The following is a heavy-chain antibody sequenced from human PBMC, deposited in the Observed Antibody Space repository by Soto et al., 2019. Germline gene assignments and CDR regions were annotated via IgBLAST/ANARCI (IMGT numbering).Heavy chain of an antibody. V-gene: IGHV4-31*03. Sequence: TLYLTFTVAGDSMTSGGHYWTWIRQFPGKGLEWSGYIYHSGNAYYNPSLESRVTISVDTSKNQFSVKLSSVTAADTAVYYCARDQEVNYADFGGTDYYYGMDVWGQGTTVTVSS. CDR2: IYHSGNA. CDR1: GDSMTSGGHY. D-gene: IGHD4-17*01. CDR3: ARDQEVNYADFGGTDYYYGMDV. J-gene: IGHJ6*02.